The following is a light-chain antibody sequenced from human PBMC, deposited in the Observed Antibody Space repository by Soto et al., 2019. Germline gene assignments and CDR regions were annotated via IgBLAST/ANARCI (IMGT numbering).Light chain of an antibody. Sequence: ELVLTQSPGTLSLSPGERATLSCRASQSVSSYLAWYQQKSGQAPRLLIYSASRRATGIPDRFTGSGSGTDFTLTINRVEPEDFAVYFCQQYAGSPRTFGQGTKVDIK. V-gene: IGKV3-20*01. CDR3: QQYAGSPRT. CDR1: QSVSSY. CDR2: SAS. J-gene: IGKJ1*01.